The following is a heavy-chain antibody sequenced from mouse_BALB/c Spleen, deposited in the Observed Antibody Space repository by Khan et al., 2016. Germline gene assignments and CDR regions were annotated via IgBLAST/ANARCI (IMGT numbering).Heavy chain of an antibody. CDR1: GYTFNDYI. J-gene: IGHJ3*01. Sequence: VQLQQSGAELVKPGASVKLSCKASGYTFNDYIIYWIKQRSGQGLEWIGWFYPGSGSIKYNEKFKDKATLTADKSSSTVYMEFSRLTSAESAVYFCARPGDSYYFAYWGQGTLVTVSA. CDR3: ARPGDSYYFAY. CDR2: FYPGSGSI. V-gene: IGHV1-62-2*01. D-gene: IGHD2-12*01.